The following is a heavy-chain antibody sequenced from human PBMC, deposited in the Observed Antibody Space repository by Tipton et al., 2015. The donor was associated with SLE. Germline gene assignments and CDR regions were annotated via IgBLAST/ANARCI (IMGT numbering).Heavy chain of an antibody. V-gene: IGHV4-4*07. CDR3: ARVRWDSNWKGALDI. J-gene: IGHJ3*02. Sequence: GLVKPSGTLSLTCTVSGGSMAHYYWNWIRQSAGKGLEWIGRIYAAGDTDYNPSLKSRVTLAVDTSKKQLSMKMTSVTVADTAVYFCARVRWDSNWKGALDIWGQGTMVTVSS. CDR1: GGSMAHYY. CDR2: IYAAGDT. D-gene: IGHD1-1*01.